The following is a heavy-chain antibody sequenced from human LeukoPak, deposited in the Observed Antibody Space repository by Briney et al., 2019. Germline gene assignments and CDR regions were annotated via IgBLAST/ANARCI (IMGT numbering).Heavy chain of an antibody. CDR1: GFTFSSHT. CDR2: ISSTSSYI. V-gene: IGHV3-21*01. D-gene: IGHD1-26*01. J-gene: IGHJ4*02. Sequence: GGSLRLSCAASGFTFSSHTMNWVRQAPGKGLEWVSSISSTSSYIYYADSVKGRFTISRDNAKNSLYLQMNSLRAEDTAVYYCARDDRQYEGGYSYYFDYWGQGTLVTVSS. CDR3: ARDDRQYEGGYSYYFDY.